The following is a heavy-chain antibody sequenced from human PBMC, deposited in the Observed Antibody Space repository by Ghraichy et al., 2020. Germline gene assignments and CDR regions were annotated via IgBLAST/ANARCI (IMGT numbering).Heavy chain of an antibody. J-gene: IGHJ4*02. Sequence: GGSLRLSCAASGFTFSSYAMSWVRQAPGKGLEWVSTISHSGDDTYYADSVKGRFSISRDNSKNTLYLQFNSLRAEDTAVYYCAREGYCRGGSCYTGYWGQGTLVTVSS. CDR1: GFTFSSYA. CDR2: ISHSGDDT. V-gene: IGHV3-23*01. CDR3: AREGYCRGGSCYTGY. D-gene: IGHD2-15*01.